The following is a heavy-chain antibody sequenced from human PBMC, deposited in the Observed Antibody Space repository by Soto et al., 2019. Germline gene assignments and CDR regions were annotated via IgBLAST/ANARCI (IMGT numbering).Heavy chain of an antibody. CDR2: INHSGST. D-gene: IGHD3-22*01. V-gene: IGHV4-34*01. Sequence: PSETLSLTCAVYGGSFSGYYWSWIRQPPGKGLEWIGEINHSGSTNYNPSLKSRVTISVDTSKNQFSLKLSPVTAADTAVYYCARSLGVVIKGYYGMDVWGQGTTVTVSS. J-gene: IGHJ6*02. CDR3: ARSLGVVIKGYYGMDV. CDR1: GGSFSGYY.